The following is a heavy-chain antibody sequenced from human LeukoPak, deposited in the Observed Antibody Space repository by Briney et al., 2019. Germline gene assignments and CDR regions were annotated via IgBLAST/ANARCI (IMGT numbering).Heavy chain of an antibody. Sequence: GRSLRLSCATSGFTFSSYGMHWVRQAPGKGLEWVAVISYDGSNKYYADSVKGRFTISRDNSKNTLYLQMNSLRAEDTAVYYCAKDPRWFGELSGPTGWYFDLWGRGTLVTVSS. CDR1: GFTFSSYG. V-gene: IGHV3-30*18. CDR2: ISYDGSNK. D-gene: IGHD3-10*01. CDR3: AKDPRWFGELSGPTGWYFDL. J-gene: IGHJ2*01.